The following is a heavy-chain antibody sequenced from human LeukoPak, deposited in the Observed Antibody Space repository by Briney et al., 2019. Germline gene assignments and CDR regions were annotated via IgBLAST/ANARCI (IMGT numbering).Heavy chain of an antibody. CDR3: ARGVIDILTGYYRSIEAISWFDP. CDR2: INHSGST. Sequence: TPSETLSLTCAVYGGSFSGYYWSWIRQPPGKGLEWIGEINHSGSTNYNPPLKSRVTISVDTSKNQFSLKLSSVTAADTAVYYCARGVIDILTGYYRSIEAISWFDPWGQGTLVTVSS. J-gene: IGHJ5*02. V-gene: IGHV4-34*01. D-gene: IGHD3-9*01. CDR1: GGSFSGYY.